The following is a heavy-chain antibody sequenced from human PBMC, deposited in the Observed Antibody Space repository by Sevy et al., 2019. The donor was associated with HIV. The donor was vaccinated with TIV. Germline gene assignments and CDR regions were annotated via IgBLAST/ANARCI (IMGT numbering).Heavy chain of an antibody. CDR2: IWYDGSSK. D-gene: IGHD3-22*01. J-gene: IGHJ4*02. CDR1: GFTFSSYG. V-gene: IGHV3-33*01. CDR3: ARGANYYDSSGSQPNFDY. Sequence: GGSRRLSCAASGFTFSSYGMHWVRQAPGKGLEWVALIWYDGSSKYYADSVKGRFTLSRDNSKNTLYLQMNSLRAEDTAVYYCARGANYYDSSGSQPNFDYWGQGTLVTVSS.